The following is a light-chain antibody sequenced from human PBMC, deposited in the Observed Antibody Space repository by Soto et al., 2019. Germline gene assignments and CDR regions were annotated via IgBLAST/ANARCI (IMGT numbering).Light chain of an antibody. J-gene: IGKJ1*01. CDR3: QQYNSYST. V-gene: IGKV1-5*01. CDR2: TTS. CDR1: QRISGQ. Sequence: DVPMTQSPSSLSASLGARVTISCRASQRISGQLNFYQQKPGKAPNLLIYTTSNLESGVPSRFSGSGSGTEFTLTISSLQPDDFATYYCQQYNSYSTFGQGTKVDIK.